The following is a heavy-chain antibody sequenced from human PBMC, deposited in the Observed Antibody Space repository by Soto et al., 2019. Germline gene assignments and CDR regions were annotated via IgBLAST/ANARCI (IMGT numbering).Heavy chain of an antibody. CDR2: IHYSGNT. D-gene: IGHD4-17*01. Sequence: QVRLRESGPGLVKPSKTLSLTCTVSGGSISSGDYYWSWIRHHPGGGLEWIGYIHYSGNTYYDPSLKRRLTMSVDTSKNQFSLNLSSVTAADTAVYYCARTPGGAPADYYFDYWGLGTLVTVSS. CDR3: ARTPGGAPADYYFDY. CDR1: GGSISSGDYY. J-gene: IGHJ4*02. V-gene: IGHV4-31*03.